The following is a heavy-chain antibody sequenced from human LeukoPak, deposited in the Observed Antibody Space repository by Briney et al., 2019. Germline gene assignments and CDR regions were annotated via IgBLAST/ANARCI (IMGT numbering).Heavy chain of an antibody. V-gene: IGHV1-45*02. Sequence: GASAKVSCKVPGYTLTYRYLHWVRQAPGQALEWMGWITPLNGDTSYTQKFQDRVTITRDRSVSTVYMELSSLRSEDTAMYYCATSVRGVSGYYYFDYWGQGTLVTVSS. CDR2: ITPLNGDT. CDR3: ATSVRGVSGYYYFDY. CDR1: GYTLTYRY. J-gene: IGHJ4*02. D-gene: IGHD3-22*01.